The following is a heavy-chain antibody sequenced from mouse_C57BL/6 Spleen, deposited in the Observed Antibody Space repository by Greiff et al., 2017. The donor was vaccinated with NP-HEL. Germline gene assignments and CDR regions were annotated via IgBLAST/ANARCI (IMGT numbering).Heavy chain of an antibody. D-gene: IGHD1-1*01. CDR3: ARGPLLRSTGTWFAY. CDR1: GYTFTDYY. J-gene: IGHJ3*01. Sequence: EVQVVESGPELVKPGASVKMSCKASGYTFTDYYMHWVKQSHGKSLEWIGYIYPNNGGNGYNQKFKGKATLTVDKSSSTAYMELRSLTSEDSAVYYCARGPLLRSTGTWFAYWGQGTLVTVSA. V-gene: IGHV1-34*01. CDR2: IYPNNGGN.